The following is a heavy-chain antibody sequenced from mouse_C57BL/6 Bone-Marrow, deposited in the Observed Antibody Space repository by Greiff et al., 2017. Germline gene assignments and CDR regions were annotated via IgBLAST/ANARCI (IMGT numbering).Heavy chain of an antibody. CDR2: IDPENGDT. CDR1: GFNIKDDY. V-gene: IGHV14-4*01. J-gene: IGHJ3*01. CDR3: TKESWFAY. Sequence: SGAELVRPGASVKLSCTASGFNIKDDYMHWVKQRPEQGLEWIGWIDPENGDTEYASKFQGKATITADTSSNTAYLQLSSLTSEDTAVYYCTKESWFAYWGQGTLVTVSA.